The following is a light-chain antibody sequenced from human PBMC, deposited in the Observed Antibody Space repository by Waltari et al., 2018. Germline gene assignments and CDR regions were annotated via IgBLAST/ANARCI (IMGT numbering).Light chain of an antibody. CDR1: QSISNY. J-gene: IGKJ1*01. CDR3: QQSYSSLTWT. V-gene: IGKV1-39*01. Sequence: DIQMTQSPSSLSASVGDRITISCRASQSISNYLNWYQQTPGKAPKLLIYAASSLQSGVPSRFSGSGSGTHFTLTISSLQPEDFATHYCQQSYSSLTWTFGQGTKVEIK. CDR2: AAS.